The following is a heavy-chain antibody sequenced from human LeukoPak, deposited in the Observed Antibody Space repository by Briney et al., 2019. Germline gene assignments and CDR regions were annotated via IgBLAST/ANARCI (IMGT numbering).Heavy chain of an antibody. D-gene: IGHD1-26*01. CDR1: GGSISSSSYY. CDR3: ARGYSGSYFPSY. V-gene: IGHV4-39*01. Sequence: KSSETLSLTCTVSGGSISSSSYYWGWIRQPPGKGLEWIGSIYYSGSTYYNPSLKSRVTISVDTSKNQFSLKLSSVTAADTAVYYCARGYSGSYFPSYWGQGTLVTVSS. J-gene: IGHJ4*02. CDR2: IYYSGST.